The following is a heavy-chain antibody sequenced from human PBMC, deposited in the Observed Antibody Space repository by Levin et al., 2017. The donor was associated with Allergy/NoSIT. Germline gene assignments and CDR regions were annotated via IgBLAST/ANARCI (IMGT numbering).Heavy chain of an antibody. J-gene: IGHJ1*01. V-gene: IGHV3-7*04. CDR3: ARATYSSSWYLGGTLPPEYFQH. CDR1: GFTFSSYW. Sequence: GESLKISCAASGFTFSSYWMSWVRQAPGKGLEWVANIKQDGSEKYYVDSVKGRFTISRDNAKNSLYLQMNSLRAEDTAVYYCARATYSSSWYLGGTLPPEYFQHWGQGTLVTVSS. CDR2: IKQDGSEK. D-gene: IGHD6-13*01.